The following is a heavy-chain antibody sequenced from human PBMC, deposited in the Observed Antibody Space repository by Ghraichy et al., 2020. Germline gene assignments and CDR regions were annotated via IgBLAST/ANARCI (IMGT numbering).Heavy chain of an antibody. J-gene: IGHJ4*02. CDR3: ARVRYYFDY. CDR2: INHSGST. CDR1: GGSFSGYY. Sequence: SQTLSLTCAVYGGSFSGYYWSWIRQPPGKGLEWIGEINHSGSTNYNPSLKSRVTISVDTSKNQFSLKLSSVTAADTAVYYCARVRYYFDYWGQGTLVTVSS. V-gene: IGHV4-34*01.